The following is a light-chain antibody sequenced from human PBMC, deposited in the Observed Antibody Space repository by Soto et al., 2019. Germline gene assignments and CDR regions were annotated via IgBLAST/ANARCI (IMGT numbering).Light chain of an antibody. Sequence: QSALTQPASVSGSPGQSITISCTGTTSDIGTSKFVSWYQQHAGKLPKLLIYEVRNWPSGVSDRFSGSKSGNTASLTISALQTEDEADYYCSSYTGTPTRVFGGGTKLTVL. CDR1: TSDIGTSKF. CDR2: EVR. V-gene: IGLV2-14*01. J-gene: IGLJ3*02. CDR3: SSYTGTPTRV.